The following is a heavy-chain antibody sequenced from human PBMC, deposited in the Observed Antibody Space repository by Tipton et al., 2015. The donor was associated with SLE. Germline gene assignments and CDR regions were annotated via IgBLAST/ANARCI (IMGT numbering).Heavy chain of an antibody. CDR3: ARGGMSPDTFDI. V-gene: IGHV4-59*01. CDR1: GGSLSSYY. Sequence: TLSLTCQVSGGSLSSYYWGWVRQPPGKALEWVASIDYITNAHYNPSLESRVSISIDTSKDRLSLKLTSVTAADTAVYYCARGGMSPDTFDIWGPGTTVTVSP. J-gene: IGHJ3*02. CDR2: IDYITNA.